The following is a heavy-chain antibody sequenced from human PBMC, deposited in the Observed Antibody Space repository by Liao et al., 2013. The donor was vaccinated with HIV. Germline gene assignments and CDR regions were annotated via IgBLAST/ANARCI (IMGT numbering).Heavy chain of an antibody. Sequence: QVQLQESGPGLVKPSQTLSLTCTVSGGSISSGDYYWSWIRQPPGKGLEWIGYIYYSGSTYYNPSLKSRVTISVDTSKNQFSLNLNSVTAADTAVYYCARVRVPAGGFFQDWGQGTLVTVSS. CDR3: ARVRVPAGGFFQD. CDR1: GGSISSGDYY. J-gene: IGHJ1*01. V-gene: IGHV4-30-4*08. CDR2: IYYSGST. D-gene: IGHD2-2*01.